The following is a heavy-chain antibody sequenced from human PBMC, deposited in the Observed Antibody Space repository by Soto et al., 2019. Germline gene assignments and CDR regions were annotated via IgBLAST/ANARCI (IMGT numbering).Heavy chain of an antibody. Sequence: GASVKVSSKASGYTFTSYDINWVRQATGQGLEWMGWMNPNSGNTGYAQKFQGRVTMTRNTSISTAYMELSSLRSEDTAVYYCARGAYYYHYMDVWGKGTTVTVSS. J-gene: IGHJ6*03. V-gene: IGHV1-8*01. CDR3: ARGAYYYHYMDV. CDR1: GYTFTSYD. CDR2: MNPNSGNT.